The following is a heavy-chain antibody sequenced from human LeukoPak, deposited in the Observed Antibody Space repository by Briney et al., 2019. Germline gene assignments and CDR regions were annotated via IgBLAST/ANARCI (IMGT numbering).Heavy chain of an antibody. D-gene: IGHD2/OR15-2a*01. CDR2: IKQHGCEK. CDR1: GFTFSDYW. CDR3: ARWPELMRNFDR. V-gene: IGHV3-7*01. Sequence: RSGGSLRLSCVGSGFTFSDYWMRWVPRARGKGVEWVANIKQHGCEKDYLDALKGRFHISRDNAKNSLYLQMNSLRAEDTAVYYCARWPELMRNFDRWGQGTLVTVSS. J-gene: IGHJ4*02.